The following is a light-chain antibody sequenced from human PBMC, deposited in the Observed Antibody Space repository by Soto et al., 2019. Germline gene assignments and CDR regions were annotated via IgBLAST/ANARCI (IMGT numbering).Light chain of an antibody. Sequence: QPVLTQPPSASGTPGQRVTISCSGSSSNIGKNTVNWYQQLPGKAPKLLIYSNDQRPSGVPDRFSGSKSGTSASLAISGLQSEDEADYFCAAWDVSLNAFYVFGTGTQLTVL. CDR1: SSNIGKNT. V-gene: IGLV1-44*01. CDR2: SND. CDR3: AAWDVSLNAFYV. J-gene: IGLJ1*01.